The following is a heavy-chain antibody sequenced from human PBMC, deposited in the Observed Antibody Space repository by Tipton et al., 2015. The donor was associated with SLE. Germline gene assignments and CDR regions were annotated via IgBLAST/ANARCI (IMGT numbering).Heavy chain of an antibody. V-gene: IGHV4-61*02. J-gene: IGHJ3*02. D-gene: IGHD1-1*01. CDR3: ARFAELEHAFDI. CDR2: IYTSGST. CDR1: GGSISSSSYY. Sequence: TLSLTCTVSGGSISSSSYYWSWIRQPAGKGLEWIGRIYTSGSTNYNPSLKSRVTISVDTSKNQFSLKLSSVTAADTAVYYCARFAELEHAFDIWGQGTMVTVSS.